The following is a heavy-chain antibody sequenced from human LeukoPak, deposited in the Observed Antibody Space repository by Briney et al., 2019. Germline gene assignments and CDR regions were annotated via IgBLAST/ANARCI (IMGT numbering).Heavy chain of an antibody. CDR3: LRDEFSGPHRY. J-gene: IGHJ4*02. Sequence: SGGSLRLSCAASGFTFSTSWMHWVRQVSGKGLLWVARIKSDGITTTYADSVKGRFTISGDSAKNTLYLQMNSLRAEDTAVYYCLRDEFSGPHRYWGQGTLVSVSS. CDR1: GFTFSTSW. CDR2: IKSDGITT. V-gene: IGHV3-74*01. D-gene: IGHD5-12*01.